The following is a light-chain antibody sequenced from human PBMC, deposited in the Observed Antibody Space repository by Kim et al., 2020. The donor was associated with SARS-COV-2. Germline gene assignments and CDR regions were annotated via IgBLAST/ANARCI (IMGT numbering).Light chain of an antibody. J-gene: IGKJ3*01. CDR1: QGISRY. V-gene: IGKV1-9*01. CDR3: QQLHTYPLT. Sequence: ASVGDRVTITCRASQGISRYLAWYQQKPGNPPKLLIYAASTLQSGVPSRFSGSGSGTDFTLTITSLQPEDFATYSCQQLHTYPLTFGPGTKVDIK. CDR2: AAS.